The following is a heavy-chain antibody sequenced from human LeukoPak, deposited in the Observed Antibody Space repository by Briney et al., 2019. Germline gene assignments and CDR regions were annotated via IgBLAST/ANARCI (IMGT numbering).Heavy chain of an antibody. CDR2: AYTSGIT. Sequence: SETLSLTCTVSGDSINSYYWSWIRQPPGKGLEWIGYAYTSGITSYDPSLKSRVTMSVDTSKNQFSLKLSSVTAADTAVYYCARTARLPDSWGQGTLVTVSS. D-gene: IGHD2-21*01. CDR1: GDSINSYY. CDR3: ARTARLPDS. J-gene: IGHJ4*02. V-gene: IGHV4-4*09.